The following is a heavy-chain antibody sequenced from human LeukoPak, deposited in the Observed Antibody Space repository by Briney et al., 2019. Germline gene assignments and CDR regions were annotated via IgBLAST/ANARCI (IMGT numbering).Heavy chain of an antibody. V-gene: IGHV4-34*01. CDR3: ARGGDFDWLSDWFDP. CDR1: GGSFSGYY. Sequence: SETLSLTCAVYGGSFSGYYWSWIRQPPGKGLEWIGEINHSGSTNYNPSLKSRVTISVDTSKNQFSLKLSSVTAADTAVYYCARGGDFDWLSDWFDPWGQGTLVTVSS. CDR2: INHSGST. D-gene: IGHD3-9*01. J-gene: IGHJ5*02.